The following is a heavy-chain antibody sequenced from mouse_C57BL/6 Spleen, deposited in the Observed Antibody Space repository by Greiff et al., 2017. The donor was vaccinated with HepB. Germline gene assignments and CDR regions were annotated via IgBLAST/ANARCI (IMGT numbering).Heavy chain of an antibody. D-gene: IGHD1-1*01. CDR2: ISSGSSTI. V-gene: IGHV5-17*01. J-gene: IGHJ4*01. Sequence: EVQRVESGGGLVKPGGSLKLSCAASGFTFSDYGMHWVRQAPEKGLEWVAYISSGSSTIYYADTVKGRFIISRDNAKNTLFLQMTSLRSEDTAMYYCARPFYYYGSSYDAMDYWGQGTSVTVSS. CDR1: GFTFSDYG. CDR3: ARPFYYYGSSYDAMDY.